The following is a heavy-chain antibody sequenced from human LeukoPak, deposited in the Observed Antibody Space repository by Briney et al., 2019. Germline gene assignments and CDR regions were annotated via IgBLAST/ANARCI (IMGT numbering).Heavy chain of an antibody. CDR1: GFTFSSYW. J-gene: IGHJ4*02. D-gene: IGHD2-2*01. CDR3: AAVGSSIY. V-gene: IGHV3-53*01. CDR2: IYTGGTT. Sequence: GGSLRLSCAASGFTFSSYWMSWVRQAPGKGLEWVSVIYTGGTTYYADSVKGRFTISRDNSKNTLFLQMNSLRAEDTAVYYCAAVGSSIYWGQGTLVTVSS.